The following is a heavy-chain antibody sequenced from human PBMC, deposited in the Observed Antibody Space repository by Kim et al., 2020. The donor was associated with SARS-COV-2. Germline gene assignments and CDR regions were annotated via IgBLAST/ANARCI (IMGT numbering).Heavy chain of an antibody. J-gene: IGHJ5*02. CDR2: IYYSGST. Sequence: SETLSLTCTVSGGSISSSSYYWGWIRQPPGKGLEWIGSIYYSGSTYYNPSLKSRVTISVDTSKNQFSLKLSSVTAADTAVYYCARHATYYDILTGYYEPYNWFDPWGQGTLVTVSS. CDR1: GGSISSSSYY. CDR3: ARHATYYDILTGYYEPYNWFDP. V-gene: IGHV4-39*01. D-gene: IGHD3-9*01.